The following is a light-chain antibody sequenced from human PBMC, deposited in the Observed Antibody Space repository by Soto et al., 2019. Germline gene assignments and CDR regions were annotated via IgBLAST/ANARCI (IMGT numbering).Light chain of an antibody. CDR2: AAS. CDR1: QSISNY. V-gene: IGKV1-39*01. J-gene: IGKJ1*01. Sequence: DIQLTQSPSSLSASVGDRVSISCRASQSISNYLNWYQQEPGKAPKVLIFAASRLQSGVPSRFSGSGSGTDFTLTISSLQPEDFATYYCQQSYTRTFGQGTKVDIK. CDR3: QQSYTRT.